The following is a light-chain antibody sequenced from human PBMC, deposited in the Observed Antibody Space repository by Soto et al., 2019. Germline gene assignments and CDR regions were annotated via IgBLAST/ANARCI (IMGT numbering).Light chain of an antibody. CDR3: SSYRRGSIVV. CDR2: EVT. Sequence: QSALTQPPSVSGSPGQSVTISCTGSSSDVGGYNRVSWYQQSPGTAPKLMISEVTNRASGVPDRFSGSKSGNTASLTISGLQAEDEADYSCSSYRRGSIVVFGGGTKLTVL. V-gene: IGLV2-18*02. CDR1: SSDVGGYNR. J-gene: IGLJ3*02.